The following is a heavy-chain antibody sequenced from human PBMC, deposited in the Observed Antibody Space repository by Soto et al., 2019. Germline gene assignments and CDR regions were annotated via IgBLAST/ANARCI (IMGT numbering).Heavy chain of an antibody. CDR3: AKMDYNSGGPGNWFDP. J-gene: IGHJ5*02. CDR1: GYTFTNYD. Sequence: ASVKVSCKASGYTFTNYDINCVRQATGQGLEWMGWMKPNSGNTGYAQKFQGRVTMTRNTSTSTAYMELSSLTSEDTAMYYCAKMDYNSGGPGNWFDPWGQGTPVTVSS. D-gene: IGHD3-10*01. V-gene: IGHV1-8*01. CDR2: MKPNSGNT.